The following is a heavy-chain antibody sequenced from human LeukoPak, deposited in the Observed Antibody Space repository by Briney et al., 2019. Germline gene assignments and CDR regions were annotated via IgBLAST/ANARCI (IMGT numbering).Heavy chain of an antibody. CDR2: ISDTGGST. CDR1: EFTFSSYA. V-gene: IGHV3-23*01. CDR3: AKNAAYYYYGMDV. Sequence: GGSLRLSCAATEFTFSSYAMSWVRQAPGKGLEWVSSISDTGGSTYHADPVKGRFTIARDNSKNSLYLQMNSLRAEDTAVYHCAKNAAYYYYGMDVWGQGTTVTVSS. D-gene: IGHD6-25*01. J-gene: IGHJ6*02.